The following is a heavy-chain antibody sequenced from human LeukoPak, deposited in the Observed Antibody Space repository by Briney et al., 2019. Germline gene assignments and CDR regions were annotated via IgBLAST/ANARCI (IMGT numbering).Heavy chain of an antibody. Sequence: GSLRLSCAASGFAFNAYAMHWVRQAPGKGLEWVAVISYDGSDKYYADSVKGRFTISRDDSSNTLYLQMNSLRADDTAVYYCARDASLSSTAVTRGSFFDYWGPGNLVTVSS. CDR2: ISYDGSDK. D-gene: IGHD1-26*01. J-gene: IGHJ4*02. CDR1: GFAFNAYA. V-gene: IGHV3-30*04. CDR3: ARDASLSSTAVTRGSFFDY.